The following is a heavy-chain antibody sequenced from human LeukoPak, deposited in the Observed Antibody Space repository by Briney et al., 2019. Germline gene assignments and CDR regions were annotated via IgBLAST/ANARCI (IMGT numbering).Heavy chain of an antibody. V-gene: IGHV3-7*01. J-gene: IGHJ4*02. CDR3: ARDSYCSSTSCSHFDY. Sequence: GGSLRLSCAASGFTFSSYWMSWVRQAPGKGLEWVANIKQDGSEKYYVDSVKGRFTISRDNAKNSLYLQMNSLRAEDTAVYYCARDSYCSSTSCSHFDYWGQGTLVTVSS. D-gene: IGHD2-2*01. CDR2: IKQDGSEK. CDR1: GFTFSSYW.